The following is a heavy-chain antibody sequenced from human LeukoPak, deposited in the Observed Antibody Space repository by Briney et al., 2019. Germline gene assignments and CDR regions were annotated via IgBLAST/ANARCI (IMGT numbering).Heavy chain of an antibody. CDR2: IYSVGST. D-gene: IGHD5-12*01. V-gene: IGHV3-53*01. CDR3: ARDGYSGSTYFEY. Sequence: GGSLRLSCAASGFTFSSYWMHWVRQAPGKGLEWVSVIYSVGSTYYADSVKGRFTISRDNSKNTLYLQMNSLKGEDTAVYYCARDGYSGSTYFEYWGQGTLVTVSS. CDR1: GFTFSSYW. J-gene: IGHJ4*02.